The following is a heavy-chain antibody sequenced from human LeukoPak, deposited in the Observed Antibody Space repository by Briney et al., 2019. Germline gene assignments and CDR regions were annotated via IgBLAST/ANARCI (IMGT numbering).Heavy chain of an antibody. V-gene: IGHV3-21*04. CDR2: ISSSSSYI. CDR1: GFTFSSYS. J-gene: IGHJ4*02. CDR3: AKDTGIAVAGPPLH. Sequence: GGSLRLSCAASGFTFSSYSMNWVRQAPGKGLEWVSSISSSSSYIYYADSVKGRFTISRDNAKNSLYLQMNSLRAEDTAVYYCAKDTGIAVAGPPLHWGQGTLVTVSS. D-gene: IGHD6-19*01.